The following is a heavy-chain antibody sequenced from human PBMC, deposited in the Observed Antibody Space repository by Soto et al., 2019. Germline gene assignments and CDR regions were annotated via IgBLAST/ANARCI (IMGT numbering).Heavy chain of an antibody. D-gene: IGHD6-13*01. CDR1: GFTFSSYA. V-gene: IGHV3-23*01. J-gene: IGHJ4*02. CDR2: ISGSGGST. Sequence: GGSLRLSCAASGFTFSSYAMSWVRQAPGKGLEWVSAISGSGGSTYYADSVKGRLTISRDNSKNTLYLQMNSLRAEDTAVYYCAKLQQLVGVPFDYWGQGTLVTVSS. CDR3: AKLQQLVGVPFDY.